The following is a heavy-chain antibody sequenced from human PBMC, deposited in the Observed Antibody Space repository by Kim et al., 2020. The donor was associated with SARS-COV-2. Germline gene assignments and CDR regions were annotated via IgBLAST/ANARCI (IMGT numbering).Heavy chain of an antibody. Sequence: SRKRRFTIPRDNSKNTLYLLMNSLGAEDTAVYYCAKSGVGTKYYYYGMDVWGQGTTVTVSS. D-gene: IGHD1-26*01. V-gene: IGHV3-23*01. CDR3: AKSGVGTKYYYYGMDV. J-gene: IGHJ6*02.